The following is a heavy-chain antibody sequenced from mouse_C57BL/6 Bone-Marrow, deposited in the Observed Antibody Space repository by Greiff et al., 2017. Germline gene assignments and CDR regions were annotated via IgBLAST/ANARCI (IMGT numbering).Heavy chain of an antibody. CDR3: AIRYYYGSSADY. V-gene: IGHV1-74*01. Sequence: VQLQQPGAELVKPGASVKVSCKASGYTFTSYWMHWVKQRPGQGLEWIGRIHPSDSDTNYNQKFKGKAKLTVDKSACTAYMQLSSLTSEVSAVYYCAIRYYYGSSADYWGQGTTLTVSS. CDR2: IHPSDSDT. CDR1: GYTFTSYW. J-gene: IGHJ2*01. D-gene: IGHD1-1*01.